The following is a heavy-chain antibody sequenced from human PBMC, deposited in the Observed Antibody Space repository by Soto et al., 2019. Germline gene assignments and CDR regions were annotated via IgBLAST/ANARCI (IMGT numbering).Heavy chain of an antibody. CDR2: ISSSSSTI. V-gene: IGHV3-48*01. CDR1: GFTFSSYS. D-gene: IGHD2-2*01. Sequence: EVQLVESGGGLVQPGGSLRLSCAASGFTFSSYSMNWVRQAPGKGLEWVSYISSSSSTIYYADSVKGRFTISRDNAKNSLYLQMNSLGAEDTAGYYCAGAGGKTSFNWFDPWGQGTLVTVSS. J-gene: IGHJ5*02. CDR3: AGAGGKTSFNWFDP.